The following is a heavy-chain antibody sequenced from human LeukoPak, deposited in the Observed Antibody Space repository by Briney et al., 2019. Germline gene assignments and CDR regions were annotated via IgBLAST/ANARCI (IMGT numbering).Heavy chain of an antibody. CDR1: GFSFSTYG. D-gene: IGHD2-2*01. Sequence: PGGSLRLSLARPGFSFSTYGMHWVRQAPAKGLGGVAFVRSDGNTKYYADSVKGRFTISRDNSKNTLYLEMNSLRAEDTAVYYCAKGLGYCSSTSCYGGKYYYMDVWGKGTTVTVSS. V-gene: IGHV3-30*02. J-gene: IGHJ6*03. CDR3: AKGLGYCSSTSCYGGKYYYMDV. CDR2: VRSDGNTK.